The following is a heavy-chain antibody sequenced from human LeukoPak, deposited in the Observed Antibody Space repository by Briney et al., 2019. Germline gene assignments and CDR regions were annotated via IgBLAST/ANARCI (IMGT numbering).Heavy chain of an antibody. CDR2: INPNSGGT. CDR1: GYTFTGYY. D-gene: IGHD3-22*01. V-gene: IGHV1-2*02. CDR3: ARAKYYYDSSGYQIDY. J-gene: IGHJ4*02. Sequence: ASVKVSCKASGYTFTGYYMHWVRQAPGQGLEWMGGINPNSGGTNYAQELQGRVTMTRDTSISTAYMELSRLRSDDTAVYYGARAKYYYDSSGYQIDYWGQGTLVTVSS.